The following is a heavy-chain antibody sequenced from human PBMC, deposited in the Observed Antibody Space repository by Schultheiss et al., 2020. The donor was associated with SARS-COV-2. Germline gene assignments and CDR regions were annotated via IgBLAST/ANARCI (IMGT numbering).Heavy chain of an antibody. D-gene: IGHD5-12*01. CDR1: GFTFSSYW. CDR3: AKDPDIVATIALFDY. Sequence: GESLKISCAASGFTFSSYWMSWVRQAPGKGLEWVANIKQDGSEKYYVDSVKGRFTISRDNAKNSLYLQMNSLRAEDTAVYYCAKDPDIVATIALFDYWGQGTLVTVSS. CDR2: IKQDGSEK. V-gene: IGHV3-7*03. J-gene: IGHJ4*02.